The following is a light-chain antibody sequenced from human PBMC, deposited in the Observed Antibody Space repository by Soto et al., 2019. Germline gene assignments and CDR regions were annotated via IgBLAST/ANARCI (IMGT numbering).Light chain of an antibody. CDR3: QQYDYWWR. J-gene: IGKJ1*01. CDR1: QNVTSN. Sequence: FRASQNVTSNVAWYQQKPLQSARRLIYSASARATGVPARLSCSGSGTEFTLPLTSLQCGDFVLYYWQQYDYWWRLGQGTKVDIK. CDR2: SAS. V-gene: IGKV3-15*01.